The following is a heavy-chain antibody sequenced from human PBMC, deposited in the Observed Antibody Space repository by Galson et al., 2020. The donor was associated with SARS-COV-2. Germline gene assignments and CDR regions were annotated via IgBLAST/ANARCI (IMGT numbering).Heavy chain of an antibody. CDR3: ARPRGGSYNDAFDI. Sequence: GGSLRLSCAASGFTFSSYAMHWVRQAPGKGLEWVAVISYDGSNKYYADSVKGRFTISRDNSKNTLYLQMNSLRAEDTAVYYCARPRGGSYNDAFDIWGQGTMVTVSS. J-gene: IGHJ3*02. V-gene: IGHV3-30*01. CDR1: GFTFSSYA. D-gene: IGHD1-26*01. CDR2: ISYDGSNK.